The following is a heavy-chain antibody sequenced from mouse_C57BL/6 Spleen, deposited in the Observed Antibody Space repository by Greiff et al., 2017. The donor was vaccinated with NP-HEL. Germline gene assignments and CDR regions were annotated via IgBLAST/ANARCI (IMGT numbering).Heavy chain of an antibody. J-gene: IGHJ3*01. D-gene: IGHD2-4*01. CDR2: FYPGDGDT. CDR3: AKGPPYYEGFAY. Sequence: QVTLKESGPELVKPGASVKISCKASGYAFSSSWMNWVKQRPGKGLEWIGRFYPGDGDTNYNGKFKGKATLTADKSSSTAYMQLSSLTSEDSAVYFCAKGPPYYEGFAYWGQGTLVTVSA. CDR1: GYAFSSSW. V-gene: IGHV1-82*01.